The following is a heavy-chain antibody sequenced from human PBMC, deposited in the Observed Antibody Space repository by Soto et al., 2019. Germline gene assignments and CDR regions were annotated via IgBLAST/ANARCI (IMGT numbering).Heavy chain of an antibody. CDR3: ARVGKYYDSSGYYY. J-gene: IGHJ4*02. D-gene: IGHD3-22*01. CDR1: GFTFSSYA. CDR2: ISSNGSTI. V-gene: IGHV3-64*04. Sequence: GGSLRLSCSASGFTFSSYAMHWVRQAPGKGLEYVSAISSNGSTIYYADSVKGRFTISRDNAKNSLYLQMNSLRAEDTAVYYCARVGKYYDSSGYYYWGQGTLVTVSS.